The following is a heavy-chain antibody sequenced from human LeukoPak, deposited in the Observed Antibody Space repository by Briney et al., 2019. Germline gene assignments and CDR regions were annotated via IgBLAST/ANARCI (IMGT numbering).Heavy chain of an antibody. D-gene: IGHD6-13*01. V-gene: IGHV3-30*04. Sequence: GGSLRLSCAASGFTFSSYAMHWVRQAPGKGLEWVAVISYDGSDKYYADFLKGRFTISRDNSKDTLYLQLDSLRVEDTAVYYCARVAIRMPGTPENWFDPWGQGTLVTVSS. J-gene: IGHJ5*02. CDR2: ISYDGSDK. CDR1: GFTFSSYA. CDR3: ARVAIRMPGTPENWFDP.